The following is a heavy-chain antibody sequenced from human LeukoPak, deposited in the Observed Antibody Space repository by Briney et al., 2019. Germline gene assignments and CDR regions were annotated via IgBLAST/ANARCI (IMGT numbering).Heavy chain of an antibody. CDR2: INHSGST. CDR3: ARGRSSGWYGLAFDY. V-gene: IGHV4-34*01. J-gene: IGHJ4*02. Sequence: PSETLSLTCAVYGGSFSGYYGSWIRQPPGKGLEWIGEINHSGSTNYNPSLKSRVTISVDTSKNQFSLKLSSVTAADTAVYYCARGRSSGWYGLAFDYWGQGTLVTVSS. D-gene: IGHD6-19*01. CDR1: GGSFSGYY.